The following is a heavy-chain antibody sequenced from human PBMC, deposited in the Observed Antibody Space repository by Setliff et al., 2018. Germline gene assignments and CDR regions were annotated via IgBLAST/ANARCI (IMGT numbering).Heavy chain of an antibody. J-gene: IGHJ5*02. V-gene: IGHV4-4*08. CDR3: ARAGPTVTFFRVLVISWWDP. Sequence: KASETLSLTCTVSGGSISSHYWSWIRQPPGKGLEWIGHFHTGGSTNYNRSLRSRVSISVDTSKNQFSLKLSSVTAADTATYYCARAGPTVTFFRVLVISWWDPWGQGSLVTVSS. CDR2: FHTGGST. D-gene: IGHD3-3*01. CDR1: GGSISSHY.